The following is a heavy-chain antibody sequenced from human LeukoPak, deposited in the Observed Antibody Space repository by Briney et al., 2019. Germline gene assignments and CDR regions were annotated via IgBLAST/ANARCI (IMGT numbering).Heavy chain of an antibody. D-gene: IGHD3-22*01. CDR1: GFTFSSYA. Sequence: AGGSLRLSCAASGFTFSSYAMHWVRQAPGKGLEWVAVISYDGSNKYYADSVKGRFTISRDNSKNTLYLQMNSLRAEDTAVYYCARDPLQYSSGYYYFDYWGQGTLVTVSS. CDR2: ISYDGSNK. V-gene: IGHV3-30*04. CDR3: ARDPLQYSSGYYYFDY. J-gene: IGHJ4*02.